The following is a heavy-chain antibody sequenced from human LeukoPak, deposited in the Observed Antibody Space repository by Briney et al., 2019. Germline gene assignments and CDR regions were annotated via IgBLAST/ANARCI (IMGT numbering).Heavy chain of an antibody. V-gene: IGHV4-30-2*01. D-gene: IGHD2-2*01. CDR3: ATYSYVVVPSHFDY. CDR1: GGSISSGGYY. J-gene: IGHJ4*02. CDR2: IYHSGST. Sequence: SETLSLTCTVSGGSISSGGYYWSWIRQPPGKGLEWIGYIYHSGSTYYNPSLKSRVTISVDRSKNQFSLKLSSVTAADTAVYYCATYSYVVVPSHFDYWGQGTLVTVSS.